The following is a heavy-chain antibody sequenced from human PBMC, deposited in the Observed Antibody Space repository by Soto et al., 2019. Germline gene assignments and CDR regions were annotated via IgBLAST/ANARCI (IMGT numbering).Heavy chain of an antibody. D-gene: IGHD3-10*01. CDR3: AGSHSLYYYMDV. J-gene: IGHJ6*03. CDR1: GGSISSSSYY. Sequence: SETLSLTCTVSGGSISSSSYYWGWIRQPPGKGLEWIGSIYYSGSTYYNPSLKSRVTISVDTSKNQFSLKLSSVTAADTAVYYCAGSHSLYYYMDVWGKGTTVTVSS. CDR2: IYYSGST. V-gene: IGHV4-39*01.